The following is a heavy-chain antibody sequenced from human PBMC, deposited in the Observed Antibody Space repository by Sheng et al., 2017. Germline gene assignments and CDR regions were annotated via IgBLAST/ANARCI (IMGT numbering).Heavy chain of an antibody. CDR2: ISYDGSNK. D-gene: IGHD3-22*01. CDR3: ARSHYSDSSGYFDY. J-gene: IGHJ4*02. CDR1: GFTFSNYA. V-gene: IGHV3-30*04. Sequence: QVQLVESGGGVVQPGRSLRLSCAASGFTFSNYAIHWVRQTPGKGLEWVAVISYDGSNKYYADSVRGRFTISRDNSQNTLYLQMNSLRTEDTAAYYCARSHYSDSSGYFDYWGQGTLVTVSS.